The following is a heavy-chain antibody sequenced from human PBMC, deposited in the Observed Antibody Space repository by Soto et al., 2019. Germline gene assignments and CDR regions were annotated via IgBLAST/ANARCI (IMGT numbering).Heavy chain of an antibody. CDR3: ARDAWYYDSSGYYLYGMDV. CDR2: IYYSGST. CDR1: GDTISTGGYS. D-gene: IGHD3-22*01. Sequence: SETLSLTYGVSGDTISTGGYSWAWIRQPPGKGLEWIGYIYYSGSTNYNPSLKSRVTISVDTSKNQFSLKLSSVTAADTAVYYCARDAWYYDSSGYYLYGMDVWGQGTTVTVSS. J-gene: IGHJ6*02. V-gene: IGHV4-61*08.